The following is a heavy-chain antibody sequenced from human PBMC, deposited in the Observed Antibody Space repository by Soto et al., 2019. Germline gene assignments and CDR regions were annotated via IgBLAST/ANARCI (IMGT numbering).Heavy chain of an antibody. D-gene: IGHD3-10*01. CDR2: INNGGST. V-gene: IGHV4-34*01. J-gene: IGHJ4*02. CDR3: ARGVVRRVIIQYTSFFDY. Sequence: QVQLQQWGAGLLKPSETLSLTCAVYGESFNGYYWSWIRQPPGRGLEWIGEINNGGSTNYNPSLKSRVTMSVDTSTNQFSLKLSSVTAADTAVYFCARGVVRRVIIQYTSFFDYWGQGTLVSASS. CDR1: GESFNGYY.